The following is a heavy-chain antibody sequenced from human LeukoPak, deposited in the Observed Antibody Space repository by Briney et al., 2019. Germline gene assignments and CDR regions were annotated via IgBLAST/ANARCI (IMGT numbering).Heavy chain of an antibody. CDR3: ARSLKGLPTDY. Sequence: SETLSLTCAGYGGSFSGYYWSWIRQSPGKGLEWIGEIYHDGSTNYNPSLKSRVTISMDKSKNQLSLKLNFVTAADTAVYYCARSLKGLPTDYWGQGTLVTVSS. V-gene: IGHV4-34*01. D-gene: IGHD4-11*01. CDR2: IYHDGST. J-gene: IGHJ4*02. CDR1: GGSFSGYY.